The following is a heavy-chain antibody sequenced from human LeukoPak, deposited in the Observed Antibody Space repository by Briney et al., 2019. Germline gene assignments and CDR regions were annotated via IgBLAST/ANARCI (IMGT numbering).Heavy chain of an antibody. CDR3: ARDATYYLRYGYLDC. V-gene: IGHV3-21*01. Sequence: GGSLRLSCAASGFTFSNSAMNWVRQAPGKGLEWVSSINDVGSHIYYADSVRGRFTISRDNAKTSVYLQMNNLRPEDTAVYYCARDATYYLRYGYLDCWGHGTLVTVSS. CDR1: GFTFSNSA. D-gene: IGHD5/OR15-5a*01. J-gene: IGHJ4*01. CDR2: INDVGSHI.